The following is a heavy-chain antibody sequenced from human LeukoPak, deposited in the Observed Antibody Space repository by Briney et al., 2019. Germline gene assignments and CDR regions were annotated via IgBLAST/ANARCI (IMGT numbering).Heavy chain of an antibody. V-gene: IGHV4-39*01. J-gene: IGHJ4*02. CDR1: GGSISSSSYY. D-gene: IGHD6-6*01. Sequence: TSETLSLTCTVSGGSISSSSYYWGWIRQPPGKGLEWIGSIYYSGSTYYNPSLKSRVTISVDTSKNQFSLKLSSVTAADTAVYYCARVRSSSPTRADYWGQGTLVTVSS. CDR2: IYYSGST. CDR3: ARVRSSSPTRADY.